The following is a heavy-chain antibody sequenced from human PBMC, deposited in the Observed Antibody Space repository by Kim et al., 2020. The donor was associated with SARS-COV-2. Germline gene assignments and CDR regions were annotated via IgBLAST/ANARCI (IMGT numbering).Heavy chain of an antibody. J-gene: IGHJ3*02. CDR2: ISYDGSNK. D-gene: IGHD2-2*01. CDR1: GFTFSSYA. Sequence: GGSLRLSCAASGFTFSSYAMHWVRQAPGKGLEWVAVISYDGSNKYYADSVKGRFTISRDNSNNTLYLQMNSLRAEDTAVYYCARSKYCSSISCHWERPFDIWGQGTMVTVSS. CDR3: ARSKYCSSISCHWERPFDI. V-gene: IGHV3-30*04.